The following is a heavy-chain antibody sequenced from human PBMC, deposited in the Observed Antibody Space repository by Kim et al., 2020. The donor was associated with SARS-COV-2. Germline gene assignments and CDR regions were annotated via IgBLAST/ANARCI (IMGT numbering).Heavy chain of an antibody. J-gene: IGHJ4*02. CDR3: AKGVVLAGTSRWYYLDN. V-gene: IGHV3-23*01. Sequence: VKGRFTISRDNSKNTLSLQMNSLRAEDTAVYYCAKGVVLAGTSRWYYLDNWGQGTLVTVSS. D-gene: IGHD2-15*01.